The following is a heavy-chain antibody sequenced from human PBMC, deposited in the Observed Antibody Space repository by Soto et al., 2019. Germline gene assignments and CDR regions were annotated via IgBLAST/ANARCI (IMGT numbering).Heavy chain of an antibody. CDR3: AKEGLEWLLFYDYYYYMEV. CDR2: ISGSGGST. D-gene: IGHD3-3*01. J-gene: IGHJ6*03. V-gene: IGHV3-23*01. Sequence: PGGSLRLSCAASGFTFSSYAMSWVRQAPGKGLEWVSAISGSGGSTYYADSVKGRFTISRDNSKNTLYLQMNSLRAEDTAVYYCAKEGLEWLLFYDYYYYMEVWGKGTTVTVSS. CDR1: GFTFSSYA.